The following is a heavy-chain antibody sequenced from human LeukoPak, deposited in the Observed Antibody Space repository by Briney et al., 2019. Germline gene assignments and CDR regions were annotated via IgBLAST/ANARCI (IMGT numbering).Heavy chain of an antibody. Sequence: SVKVSCKASGGTFSSYAISWVRQAPGQGLEWMGRIIPIFGTANYAQKFQGRVTITTDESTSTAYMELSSLRSEDTAVYYFARSDFWSGYSNYWGQGTLVTVSS. CDR2: IIPIFGTA. D-gene: IGHD3-3*01. CDR3: ARSDFWSGYSNY. CDR1: GGTFSSYA. V-gene: IGHV1-69*05. J-gene: IGHJ4*02.